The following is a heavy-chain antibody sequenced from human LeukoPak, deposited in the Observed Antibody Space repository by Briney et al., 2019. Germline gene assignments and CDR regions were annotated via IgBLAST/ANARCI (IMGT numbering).Heavy chain of an antibody. Sequence: HPGGSLRLSCAASGFTFSSYAMSWVRQAPGKGLEWVSAISGSGGSTYYADSVKGRFTISRDNSKNTLYLQTNNLRVEDTAVYYCARDRYDSSGYSLDYWGLGTLVTVSS. CDR3: ARDRYDSSGYSLDY. D-gene: IGHD3-22*01. CDR1: GFTFSSYA. CDR2: ISGSGGST. V-gene: IGHV3-23*01. J-gene: IGHJ4*02.